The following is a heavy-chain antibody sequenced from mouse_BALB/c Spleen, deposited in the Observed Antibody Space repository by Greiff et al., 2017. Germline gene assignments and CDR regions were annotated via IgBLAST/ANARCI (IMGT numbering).Heavy chain of an antibody. CDR1: GFSSTSYA. Sequence: QLQQSGPGLVQPSQSLSITCTVSGFSSTSYAVHWVRQSPGKGLEWLGVIWSGGSTDYNSALKSRLSISKDNSKSQVFLKMNSLQTDDTAMYYCAANDYAWFAYWGQGTLVTVSA. CDR2: IWSGGST. V-gene: IGHV2-4-1*01. CDR3: AANDYAWFAY. J-gene: IGHJ3*01. D-gene: IGHD2-4*01.